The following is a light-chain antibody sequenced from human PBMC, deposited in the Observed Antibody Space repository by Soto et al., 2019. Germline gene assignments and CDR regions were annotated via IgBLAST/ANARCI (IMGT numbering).Light chain of an antibody. CDR2: GAS. CDR1: QSVSSSY. CDR3: QQYGSSSWT. J-gene: IGKJ1*01. V-gene: IGKV3-20*01. Sequence: VMTQSPATLSVSPGERATLSCRASQSVSSSYLAWYQQKLGQAPRLLIYGASSRATGIPDRFSGSGSGTDFTLTISRLEPEDFAVYYCQQYGSSSWTFGQGTKVDI.